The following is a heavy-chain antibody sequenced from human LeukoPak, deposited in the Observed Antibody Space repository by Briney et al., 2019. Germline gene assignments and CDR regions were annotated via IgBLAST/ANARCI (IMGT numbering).Heavy chain of an antibody. D-gene: IGHD1-26*01. CDR1: GYSISSGYY. CDR3: ARVGATTRGYFDY. V-gene: IGHV4-38-2*02. CDR2: IYHSGST. J-gene: IGHJ4*02. Sequence: SETLSLTRTVSGYSISSGYYWGWIRQPPGKGLEWIGSIYHSGSTYYNPSLKSRVTISVDTSKNQFSLKLSSVTAADTAVYYCARVGATTRGYFDYWGQGTLVTVSS.